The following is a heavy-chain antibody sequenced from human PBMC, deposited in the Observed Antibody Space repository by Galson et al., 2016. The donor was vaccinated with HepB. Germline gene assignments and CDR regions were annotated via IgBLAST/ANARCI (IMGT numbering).Heavy chain of an antibody. V-gene: IGHV3-33*01. Sequence: SLRLFCAASGFTFSRYAMHWVRQAPGKGLEWVAVVWSDGNNKYYADSVKGRFTISRDNSNNTLCLQMDSLRAEDTAVYYCARDHSSCAGDCYNFAYWGQGTLVTVSS. J-gene: IGHJ4*02. CDR1: GFTFSRYA. CDR2: VWSDGNNK. CDR3: ARDHSSCAGDCYNFAY. D-gene: IGHD2-21*02.